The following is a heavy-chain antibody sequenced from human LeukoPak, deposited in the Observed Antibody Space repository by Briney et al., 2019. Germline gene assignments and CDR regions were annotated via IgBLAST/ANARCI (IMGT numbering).Heavy chain of an antibody. V-gene: IGHV4-4*07. Sequence: PSETLSLTCTVSGAYISNYYWTWVRQPAAQGLEWIGRLHASESTIYNPSLKSRVTMSLDTSKDQFSLTLTSVPAADSAVYYCASLSSGAAFDVWGQGTVVTVSS. D-gene: IGHD3-22*01. CDR3: ASLSSGAAFDV. J-gene: IGHJ3*01. CDR1: GAYISNYY. CDR2: LHASEST.